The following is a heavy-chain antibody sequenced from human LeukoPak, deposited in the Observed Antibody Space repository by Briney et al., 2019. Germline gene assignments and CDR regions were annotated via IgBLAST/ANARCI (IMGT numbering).Heavy chain of an antibody. V-gene: IGHV1-69*13. J-gene: IGHJ3*02. CDR1: GGTFSSYA. CDR3: AGERPTAMVDNDAFDI. D-gene: IGHD5-18*01. CDR2: IIPIFGTA. Sequence: ASVKVSCKASGGTFSSYAISWVRQAPGQGLEWMGGIIPIFGTANYAQKFQGRVTITADESTSTAYMELSSLRSEDTAVYYCAGERPTAMVDNDAFDIWGQGTMVTVSS.